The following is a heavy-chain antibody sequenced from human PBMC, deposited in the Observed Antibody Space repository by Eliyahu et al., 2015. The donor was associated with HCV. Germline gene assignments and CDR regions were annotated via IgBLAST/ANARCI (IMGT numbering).Heavy chain of an antibody. D-gene: IGHD3-10*01. J-gene: IGHJ4*02. CDR1: GFXFXSYS. Sequence: EVQLVESGGGLVQPGGSLRLSCAASGFXFXSYSMNWVRQAPGKGLGWVSYISSSSSTIYYADSVKGRFTISRDNAKNSLYLQMNSLRAEDTAVYYCARGGRTWFGELLGYWGQGTLVTVSS. V-gene: IGHV3-48*01. CDR2: ISSSSSTI. CDR3: ARGGRTWFGELLGY.